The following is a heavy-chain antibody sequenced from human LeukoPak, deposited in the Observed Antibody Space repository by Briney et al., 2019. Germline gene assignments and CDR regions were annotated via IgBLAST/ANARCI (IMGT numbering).Heavy chain of an antibody. J-gene: IGHJ3*02. CDR1: GGSISSGDYY. CDR3: ARSIGGDSLGI. CDR2: IYYSGST. V-gene: IGHV4-30-4*01. Sequence: SETLSLTCTVSGGSISSGDYYWSWIRQPPGKGLEWIGYIYYSGSTYYNPSLKSRVTISVDTSKNQFSLKLSSVTAADTAVYYRARSIGGDSLGIWGQGTTVTVSS. D-gene: IGHD2-21*01.